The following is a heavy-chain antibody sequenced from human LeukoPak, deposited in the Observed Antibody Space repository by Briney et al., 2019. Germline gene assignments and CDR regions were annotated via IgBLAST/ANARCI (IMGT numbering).Heavy chain of an antibody. CDR2: INPNSGGT. CDR3: ARVRYPKYDSSKNWFDP. J-gene: IGHJ5*02. V-gene: IGHV1-2*02. Sequence: ASVKVSCKASGYTFTGYHIHWVRQAPGQGLEWMGWINPNSGGTNYAQKFQGRVTMTRDTSISTAYMELSRLRSDDTAVYYCARVRYPKYDSSKNWFDPWGQGTLVTVSS. D-gene: IGHD3-22*01. CDR1: GYTFTGYH.